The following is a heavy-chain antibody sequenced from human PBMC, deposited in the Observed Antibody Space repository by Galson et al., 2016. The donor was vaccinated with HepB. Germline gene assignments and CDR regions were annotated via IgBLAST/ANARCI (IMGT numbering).Heavy chain of an antibody. J-gene: IGHJ4*02. CDR3: AKEIRGYTYGRDHSIDY. D-gene: IGHD5-18*01. CDR2: ITWNGGSV. CDR1: GFTFEDYG. Sequence: SLRLSCAASGFTFEDYGMHWVRQAPGKGLEWVSGITWNGGSVDYADSLEGGFTISRDNAKNSLYLQMDSVRVEDTAFYYCAKEIRGYTYGRDHSIDYWGQGTLVTVSS. V-gene: IGHV3-9*01.